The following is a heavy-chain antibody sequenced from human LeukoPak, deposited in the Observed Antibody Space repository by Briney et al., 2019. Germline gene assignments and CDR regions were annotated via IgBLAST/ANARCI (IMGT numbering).Heavy chain of an antibody. J-gene: IGHJ5*02. CDR3: ARDGGWFDP. CDR1: GFTSSDYY. D-gene: IGHD3-3*01. Sequence: GGSLRLSWAASGFTSSDYYMRWVRQAPGKGLEWVSYISSSGNTMYYADSVKGRFTISRDNAKNSLYLQMNSLRAEDTAVYYCARDGGWFDPWGQGTLVTVSS. CDR2: ISSSGNTM. V-gene: IGHV3-11*01.